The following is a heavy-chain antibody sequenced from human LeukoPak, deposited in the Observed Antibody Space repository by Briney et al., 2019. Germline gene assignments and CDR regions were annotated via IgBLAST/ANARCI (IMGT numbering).Heavy chain of an antibody. CDR3: ARCIQLWFEPFAY. J-gene: IGHJ4*02. CDR1: GFTFSSYA. Sequence: GGSLRLSCAASGFTFSSYAMHWVRQAPGKGLEWVAVISYDGSNKYYADSEKRRFTISRDNSKTTMYLQMNSLRAADTAVYYCARCIQLWFEPFAYWGQGTLVTVSS. D-gene: IGHD5-18*01. CDR2: ISYDGSNK. V-gene: IGHV3-30-3*01.